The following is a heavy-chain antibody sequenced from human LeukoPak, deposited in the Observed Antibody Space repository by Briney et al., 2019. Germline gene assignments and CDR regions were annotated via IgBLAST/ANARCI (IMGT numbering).Heavy chain of an antibody. CDR2: INPSGGST. J-gene: IGHJ5*02. Sequence: ASVKVSCKASGYTFTGYYMHWVRQAPGQGLEWMGIINPSGGSTSYAQKFQGRVTMTRDMSTSTVYMELSSLRSEDTAVYYCAGDSGTTGEVKFDPWGQGTLVTVSS. CDR1: GYTFTGYY. CDR3: AGDSGTTGEVKFDP. D-gene: IGHD3-10*01. V-gene: IGHV1-46*01.